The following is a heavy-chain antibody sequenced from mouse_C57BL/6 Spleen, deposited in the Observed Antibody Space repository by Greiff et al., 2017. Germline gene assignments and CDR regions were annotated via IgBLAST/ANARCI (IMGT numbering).Heavy chain of an antibody. V-gene: IGHV1-18*01. CDR3: ARDYGSSYGYWYCDV. J-gene: IGHJ1*03. Sequence: EVQLKQSGPELVKPGASVKIPCKASGYTFTDYNMDWVKQSHGKSLEWIGDINPNNGGTIYNQKFKGKATLTVDKSSSTAYMELRSLTSEDTAVYYCARDYGSSYGYWYCDVWGTGTTVTVSS. CDR1: GYTFTDYN. CDR2: INPNNGGT. D-gene: IGHD1-1*01.